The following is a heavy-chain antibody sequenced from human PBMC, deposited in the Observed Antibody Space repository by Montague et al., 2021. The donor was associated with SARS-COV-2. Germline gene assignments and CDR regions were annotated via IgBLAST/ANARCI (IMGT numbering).Heavy chain of an antibody. D-gene: IGHD2-2*01. V-gene: IGHV4-34*01. Sequence: SETLSLTCAVYGGSLSGYYWSWIRQPQRQGLERIAEISNSGSTSYNPSLKSRVTISIDTSKNQISLMLSSATAADTAVSYCARVAYRLLCVPRYYGMDVWGRGTPVTVSS. J-gene: IGHJ6*02. CDR1: GGSLSGYY. CDR2: ISNSGST. CDR3: ARVAYRLLCVPRYYGMDV.